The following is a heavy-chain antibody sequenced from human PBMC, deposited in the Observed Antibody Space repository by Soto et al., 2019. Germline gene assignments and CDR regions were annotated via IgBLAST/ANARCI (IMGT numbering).Heavy chain of an antibody. Sequence: ASVKVSCKASGFTFTSSAVQWVRQARGQRLEWIGWIVVGSGNTNYAQKFQERVTITRDMSTSTAYMELSSLRSEDTAVYYCGAPYSDILTGYLYYYYGMDVWGQGTTVTVSS. V-gene: IGHV1-58*01. CDR3: GAPYSDILTGYLYYYYGMDV. D-gene: IGHD3-9*01. CDR2: IVVGSGNT. J-gene: IGHJ6*02. CDR1: GFTFTSSA.